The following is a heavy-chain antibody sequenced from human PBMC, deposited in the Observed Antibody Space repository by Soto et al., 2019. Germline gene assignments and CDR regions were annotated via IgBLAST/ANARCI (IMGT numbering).Heavy chain of an antibody. CDR3: ATGRSEVVPGAMDT. CDR2: IYPSGSS. V-gene: IGHV4-4*07. D-gene: IGHD2-2*01. CDR1: GGSFSSYY. J-gene: IGHJ5*02. Sequence: QVQLQESGPGLVKPSETLSLSCTVSGGSFSSYYCNWVRQSAGKGLEWIGRIYPSGSSTYNPSLNRRLTMSVDTSKNQFSLRLTSMTAADTAVYYCATGRSEVVPGAMDTWGQGTLVTVSS.